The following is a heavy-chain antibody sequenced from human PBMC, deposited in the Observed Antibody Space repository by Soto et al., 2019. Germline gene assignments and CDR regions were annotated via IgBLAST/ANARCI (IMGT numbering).Heavy chain of an antibody. Sequence: SETLSLTCAVSGYSISSGYYWGWIRQPPGKGLEWIGSIYHSGSTYYNPSLKSRVTISVDTPKNQFSLKLSSVTAADTAVYYCARVGYYGSGSYYNRLSWFDPWGQGTLVTVSS. D-gene: IGHD3-10*01. CDR2: IYHSGST. CDR3: ARVGYYGSGSYYNRLSWFDP. J-gene: IGHJ5*02. CDR1: GYSISSGYY. V-gene: IGHV4-38-2*01.